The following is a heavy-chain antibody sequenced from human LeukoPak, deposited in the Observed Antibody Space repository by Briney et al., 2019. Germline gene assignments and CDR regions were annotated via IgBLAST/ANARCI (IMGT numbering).Heavy chain of an antibody. D-gene: IGHD6-13*01. CDR1: GYTFTSYA. J-gene: IGHJ4*02. CDR2: INAGNGNT. CDR3: ARGSLIAAADY. V-gene: IGHV1-3*01. Sequence: GASVKVSCRASGYTFTSYAMHWVRQAPGQRLEWMGWINAGNGNTKYSQKFQGRVTITRDTSASTAYMELSSLRSEDTAVYYCARGSLIAAADYWGQGTLVTVSS.